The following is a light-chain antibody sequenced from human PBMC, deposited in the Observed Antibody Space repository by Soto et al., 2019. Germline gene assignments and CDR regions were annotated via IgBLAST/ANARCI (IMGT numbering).Light chain of an antibody. CDR3: QRTYNALLT. J-gene: IGKJ4*01. V-gene: IGKV1-27*01. CDR1: QGISSY. CDR2: SAS. Sequence: DIQLTQSPSSLSASVGDRVTITCRMSQGISSYLKWYRQKPGKVPKNLNSSASNLQSGVPSRFSGNRSETDFTLTINSLQPEDVTTFYGQRTYNALLTFDGGTKVGIK.